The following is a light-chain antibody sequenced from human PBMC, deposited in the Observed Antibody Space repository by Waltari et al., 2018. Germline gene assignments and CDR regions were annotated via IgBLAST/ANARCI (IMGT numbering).Light chain of an antibody. CDR1: SGSLVTNS. J-gene: IGLJ3*02. Sequence: NFLLTQPHSVSASPGKTVTLSCTRSSGSLVTNSVQWYQQRPGSSPSMIIYEDNKRPTGVPDRFSGSIDSSSNSASLTISGLKTEDEADYYCQSYDTNIRVFGGGTKLTVL. CDR2: EDN. CDR3: QSYDTNIRV. V-gene: IGLV6-57*01.